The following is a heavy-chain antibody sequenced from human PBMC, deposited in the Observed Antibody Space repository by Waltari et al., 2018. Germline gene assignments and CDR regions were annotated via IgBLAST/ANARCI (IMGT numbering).Heavy chain of an antibody. CDR3: AKDRGDGSSWFDY. Sequence: EVQLVESGGGLVQPGRSLRLSCAASGFTFDDYAMHWVRQAPGKGLEWVSGISWNSGSIGYADSVKGRFTISRDNAKNSLYLQMNSLRAEDTALYYCAKDRGDGSSWFDYWGQGTLVTVSS. V-gene: IGHV3-9*01. D-gene: IGHD6-13*01. CDR1: GFTFDDYA. J-gene: IGHJ4*02. CDR2: ISWNSGSI.